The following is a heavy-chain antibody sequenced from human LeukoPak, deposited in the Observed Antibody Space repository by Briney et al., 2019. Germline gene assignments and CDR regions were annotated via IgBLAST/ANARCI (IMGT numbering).Heavy chain of an antibody. V-gene: IGHV3-30*02. CDR1: GFTFSSYG. J-gene: IGHJ4*02. D-gene: IGHD6-13*01. CDR3: AKDAPGIAADSLDY. CDR2: IRYDGSNK. Sequence: GGSLRLSCAASGFTFSSYGMHWVRQAPGKGLEWVAFIRYDGSNKYYADSVKGRFTIPRDNSKNTLYLQMNSLRAEDTAVYYCAKDAPGIAADSLDYWGQGTLVTVSS.